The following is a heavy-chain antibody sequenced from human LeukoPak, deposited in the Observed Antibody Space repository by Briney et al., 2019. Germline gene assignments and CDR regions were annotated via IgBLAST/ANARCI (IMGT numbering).Heavy chain of an antibody. CDR2: IYTSGST. Sequence: SETLSLTCTVSGGSSSSYYWSWIRQPAGKGLEWIGRIYTSGSTNYNPSLKSRVTMSVDTSKNQFSLKLSSVTAADTAVYYCARENFATYGDYAWFDPWGQGTLVTVSS. CDR1: GGSSSSYY. V-gene: IGHV4-4*07. CDR3: ARENFATYGDYAWFDP. J-gene: IGHJ5*02. D-gene: IGHD4-17*01.